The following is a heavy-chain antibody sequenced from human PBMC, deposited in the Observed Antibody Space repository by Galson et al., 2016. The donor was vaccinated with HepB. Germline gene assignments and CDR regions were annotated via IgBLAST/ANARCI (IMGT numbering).Heavy chain of an antibody. Sequence: CAISGDSVSSDTAAWNWIRQSPSRGLEWLGRTYYRSKWYNDYAVPVKSRIIIDPDTSKNQFSLQLSSVTPEDSAVYYCARDPSGGEAIYDFLGQGTLVTVSS. V-gene: IGHV6-1*01. CDR2: TYYRSKWYN. CDR3: ARDPSGGEAIYDF. J-gene: IGHJ4*02. CDR1: GDSVSSDTAA. D-gene: IGHD3-16*01.